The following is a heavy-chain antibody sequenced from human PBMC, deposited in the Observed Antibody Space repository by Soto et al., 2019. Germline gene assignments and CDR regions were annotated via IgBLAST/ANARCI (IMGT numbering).Heavy chain of an antibody. V-gene: IGHV1-3*01. Sequence: QVQLVQAGAEVKKPGASVKASCKASGYTFTSYAMHWVRQAPGQRLEWMGWINAGNGNTKYSQKFQGRVTITRDTCASTAYIELRRLRYEDTAVYYCARDLGGWPDYWGQGTLVTVSS. CDR2: INAGNGNT. CDR1: GYTFTSYA. J-gene: IGHJ4*02. D-gene: IGHD2-15*01. CDR3: ARDLGGWPDY.